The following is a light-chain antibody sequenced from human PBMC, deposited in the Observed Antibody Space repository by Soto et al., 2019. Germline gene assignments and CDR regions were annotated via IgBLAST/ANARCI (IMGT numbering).Light chain of an antibody. CDR3: QQYHSYWT. CDR1: QTISSW. J-gene: IGKJ1*01. CDR2: DAS. Sequence: DIQMTQSPSTLSGSVGDRVTITCRASQTISSWLAWYQQRRGKAPKLLIYDASSLESGVPQRFSGSGSGTEFTLTISSLQTDDFSTYYCQQYHSYWTFGQGTKVDIK. V-gene: IGKV1-5*01.